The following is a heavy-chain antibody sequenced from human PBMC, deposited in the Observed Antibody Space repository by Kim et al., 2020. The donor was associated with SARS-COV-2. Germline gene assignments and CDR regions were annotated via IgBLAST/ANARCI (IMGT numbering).Heavy chain of an antibody. CDR3: AKDGSGSYYEGVAFDI. CDR1: GFTFSSYA. Sequence: GGSLRLSCAASGFTFSSYAMSWVRQAPGKGLEWVSAISGSGGSTYHADSVKGRFTISRDNSKNTLYLQMNSLRAEDTAVYYCAKDGSGSYYEGVAFDIWGQGTMVTVSS. D-gene: IGHD1-26*01. J-gene: IGHJ3*02. V-gene: IGHV3-23*01. CDR2: ISGSGGST.